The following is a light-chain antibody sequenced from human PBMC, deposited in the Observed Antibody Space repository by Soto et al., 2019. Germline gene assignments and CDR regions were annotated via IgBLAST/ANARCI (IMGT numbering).Light chain of an antibody. CDR1: SSDVGGYKY. V-gene: IGLV2-14*01. CDR3: SSYTSRNTLV. J-gene: IGLJ3*02. CDR2: EVS. Sequence: QSALTQPASVSGSPGQSITISCTGTSSDVGGYKYVSWYQQHPGKAPKLMIYEVSNRPSGVSNRFSGSKSGNTASLTISGLQAEDEADYYCSSYTSRNTLVFGGGTKVTVL.